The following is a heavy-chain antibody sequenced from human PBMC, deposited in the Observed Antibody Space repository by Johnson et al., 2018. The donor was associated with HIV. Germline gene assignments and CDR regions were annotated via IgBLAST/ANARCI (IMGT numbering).Heavy chain of an antibody. CDR3: ARAAYYYDTSGYYGAFDI. CDR2: ISYDGSNK. D-gene: IGHD3-22*01. V-gene: IGHV3-30*03. Sequence: QMQLVESGGGVVQPGKSLRLSCSASRFTFSNYAMNWVRQAPGKGLEWMAIISYDGSNKNYADSVKGRFTISRDNSKNTLYLQMNSLRAEDTAVYYCARAAYYYDTSGYYGAFDIWGQGTMVTVSS. CDR1: RFTFSNYA. J-gene: IGHJ3*02.